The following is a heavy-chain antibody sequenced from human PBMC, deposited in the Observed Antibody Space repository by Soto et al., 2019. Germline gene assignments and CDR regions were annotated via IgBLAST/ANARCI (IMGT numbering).Heavy chain of an antibody. J-gene: IGHJ4*02. D-gene: IGHD6-19*01. CDR3: ARTDKFNSQSSGWANRFDY. CDR2: ITPTGAT. Sequence: EMQLLESGGGLVQPGGSLRLFCAASGFTFTNYAMTWVRQAPGKGLEWVSTITPTGATFCGDTVKGRFTISRDNSRSTVFLQMNSLRAEDTAMYYCARTDKFNSQSSGWANRFDYWGQGTLVTVSS. V-gene: IGHV3-23*01. CDR1: GFTFTNYA.